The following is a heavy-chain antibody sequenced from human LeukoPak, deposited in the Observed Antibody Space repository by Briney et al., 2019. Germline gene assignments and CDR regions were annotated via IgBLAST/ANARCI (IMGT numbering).Heavy chain of an antibody. D-gene: IGHD5-12*01. V-gene: IGHV5-10-1*01. Sequence: HGESLRISCKASGYSFSNYWISWVRQMPGKGLEWLGNIDPSDSYTKYSPSFQGHVTISADKSISTAYLQWSSLKASDTAIYYCAKGDGYDSDSWGQGTLVTVSS. CDR3: AKGDGYDSDS. CDR2: IDPSDSYT. CDR1: GYSFSNYW. J-gene: IGHJ5*01.